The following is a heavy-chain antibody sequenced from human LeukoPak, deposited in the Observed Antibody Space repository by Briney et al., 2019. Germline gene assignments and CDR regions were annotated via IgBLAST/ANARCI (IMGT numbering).Heavy chain of an antibody. J-gene: IGHJ5*02. D-gene: IGHD2-15*01. CDR2: ICPADSDI. CDR3: ARQEYCSGGSCYTWFDP. V-gene: IGHV5-51*01. Sequence: GESLKISCKGSGYSINNYWIGWVRQMPGKGLEWIGIICPADSDIRYSPSFQGQVTISADKSISTAYLQWSSLKASDTAMYYCARQEYCSGGSCYTWFDPWGQGTLVTVSS. CDR1: GYSINNYW.